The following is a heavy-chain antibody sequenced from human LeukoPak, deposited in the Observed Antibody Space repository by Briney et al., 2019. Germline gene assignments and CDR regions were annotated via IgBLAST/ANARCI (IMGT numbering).Heavy chain of an antibody. CDR1: GIIFSNYG. Sequence: GGSLRLSCEASGIIFSNYGMRWVRQAPGKGLEWLAMISYDETSEHYAESVKGRFIISRDNSKNTLYMEMRSLRFDDTAIYYCAAKESYGWFGPWGQGTLVTVSS. J-gene: IGHJ5*02. CDR3: AAKESYGWFGP. V-gene: IGHV3-30*03. D-gene: IGHD3-16*01. CDR2: ISYDETSE.